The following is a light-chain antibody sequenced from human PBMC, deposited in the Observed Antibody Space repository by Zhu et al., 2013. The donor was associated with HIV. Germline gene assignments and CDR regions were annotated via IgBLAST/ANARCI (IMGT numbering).Light chain of an antibody. CDR3: QHFNSYPLT. CDR2: GAS. CDR1: QSVSSSY. J-gene: IGKJ4*01. Sequence: EIVLTQSPGTLSLSPGERATLSCRASQSVSSSYLAWYQQKPGQAPRLLIYGASTLESGVPSRFSGVDLGQISLSPSAACSLKIFATYYCQHFNSYPLTFGGGTKVEIK. V-gene: IGKV3-20*01.